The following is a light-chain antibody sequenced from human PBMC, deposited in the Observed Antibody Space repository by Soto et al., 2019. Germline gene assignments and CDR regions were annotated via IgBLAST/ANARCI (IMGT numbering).Light chain of an antibody. Sequence: DIQMTQSPSTLSASIGDRVTITCRASRNIGSWLAWYQQKAGKAPNLLIYDISTLESGVPSRFSGSGSETEFTLTITSLQADDFATYYCQQYNSYSWTFGQGTKVDI. J-gene: IGKJ1*01. V-gene: IGKV1-5*01. CDR1: RNIGSW. CDR3: QQYNSYSWT. CDR2: DIS.